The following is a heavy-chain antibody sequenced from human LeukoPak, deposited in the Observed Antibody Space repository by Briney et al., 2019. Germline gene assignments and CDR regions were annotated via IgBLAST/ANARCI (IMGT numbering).Heavy chain of an antibody. CDR1: DGSISSSNYY. J-gene: IGHJ5*02. CDR2: IYYSGST. Sequence: SETLSLTCTVSDGSISSSNYYWGWIRQPPGKGLEWIGSIYYSGSTYYNPSLKSRVTISVDTSKNQFSLKLNSVTAADTAVYYCARGNGVSGYSDDWFDPWGQGTLVTVSS. CDR3: ARGNGVSGYSDDWFDP. V-gene: IGHV4-39*07. D-gene: IGHD6-25*01.